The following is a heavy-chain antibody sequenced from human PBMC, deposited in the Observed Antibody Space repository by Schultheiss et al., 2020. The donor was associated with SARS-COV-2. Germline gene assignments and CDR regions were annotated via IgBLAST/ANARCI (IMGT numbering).Heavy chain of an antibody. Sequence: GGSLRLSCAASGFTFSSYGMHWVRQAPGKGLEWVAVISYDGSNKYYADSVKGRFTISRDNSKNTLYLQMNSLRAEDTAVYYCAKDFHYYNSPKWSAGEPYYYGMDVWGQGTTVTVSS. CDR2: ISYDGSNK. CDR3: AKDFHYYNSPKWSAGEPYYYGMDV. D-gene: IGHD3-22*01. J-gene: IGHJ6*02. CDR1: GFTFSSYG. V-gene: IGHV3-30*18.